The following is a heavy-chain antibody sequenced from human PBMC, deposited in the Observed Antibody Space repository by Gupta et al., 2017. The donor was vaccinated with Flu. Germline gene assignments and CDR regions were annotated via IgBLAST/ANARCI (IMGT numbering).Heavy chain of an antibody. CDR2: ISSSGATI. V-gene: IGHV3-11*01. J-gene: IGHJ6*03. D-gene: IGHD2-8*01. CDR3: ESDRRDLDNGYYFYYLEV. Sequence: MTWIRQAPGKGLEWLAYISSSGATISYADSVKVRGIVSRDNGKNSLYRDLGALRADATENYCCESDRRDLDNGYYFYYLEVWGKGATVTVSS.